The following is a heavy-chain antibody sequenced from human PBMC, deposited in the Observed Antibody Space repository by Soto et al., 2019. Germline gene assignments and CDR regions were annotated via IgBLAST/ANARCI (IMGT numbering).Heavy chain of an antibody. CDR3: ARGPYYDYIWGSYRQGSPDY. CDR1: GGSISSYY. J-gene: IGHJ4*02. Sequence: SSETLSLTCTVSGGSISSYYGSWIRQPPGKGLEWIGYIYYSGSTNYNPSLKSRVTISVDTSKNQFSLKLSSVTAADTAVYYCARGPYYDYIWGSYRQGSPDYWGQGTLVTVSS. CDR2: IYYSGST. D-gene: IGHD3-16*02. V-gene: IGHV4-59*01.